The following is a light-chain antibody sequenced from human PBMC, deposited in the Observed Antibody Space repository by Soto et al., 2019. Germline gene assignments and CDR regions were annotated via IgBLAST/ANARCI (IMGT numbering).Light chain of an antibody. CDR1: QSVGRN. J-gene: IGKJ2*01. CDR3: QQYNKWPYT. V-gene: IGKV3-15*01. Sequence: DIVMTQSPATLAVSPGETAALSCRAGQSVGRNFAWYQQKPGQAPRLLIYGASTRATDIPARFRGSGSGTEFTLTNSSLQSEDFAIYYCQQYNKWPYTFGQGTKLEI. CDR2: GAS.